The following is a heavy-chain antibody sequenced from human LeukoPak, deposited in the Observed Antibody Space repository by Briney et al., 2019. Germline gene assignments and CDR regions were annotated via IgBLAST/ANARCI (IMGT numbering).Heavy chain of an antibody. V-gene: IGHV3-13*01. J-gene: IGHJ6*04. D-gene: IGHD3-10*01. CDR2: IGTAGDT. CDR1: GFTFSSFD. Sequence: PGGSLRLSCAASGFTFSSFDMHWVRQATGKGLEWVSLIGTAGDTYYAGSVKGRFTISRENAKNSLYLQMNSLRAGDTAVYYCARFRGSMGVWGKGTTVTISS. CDR3: ARFRGSMGV.